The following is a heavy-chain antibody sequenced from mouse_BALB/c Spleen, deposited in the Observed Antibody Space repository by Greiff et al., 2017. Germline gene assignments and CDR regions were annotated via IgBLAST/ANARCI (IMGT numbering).Heavy chain of an antibody. CDR3: ARRDYGYDAMDY. J-gene: IGHJ4*01. Sequence: VQLQQPGAELVKPGASVKLSCKVSGYTFTSYWMHWVKQRPGQGLEWIGEINPSNGRTNYNEKFKSKATLTVDKSSSTAYMQLSSLTSEDSAVYYGARRDYGYDAMDYWGQGTSVTVSS. V-gene: IGHV1S81*02. CDR1: GYTFTSYW. D-gene: IGHD1-2*01. CDR2: INPSNGRT.